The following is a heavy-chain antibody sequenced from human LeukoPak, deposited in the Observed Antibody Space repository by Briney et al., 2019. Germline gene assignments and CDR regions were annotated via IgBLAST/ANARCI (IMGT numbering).Heavy chain of an antibody. CDR1: GFTFSSYG. V-gene: IGHV3-33*01. CDR3: ARDSVPITIFGVATPGGLDY. CDR2: IWYDGSNK. Sequence: GRSLRLSCAASGFTFSSYGMHWVRQAPGKGLEWVAVIWYDGSNKYYADSVKGRFAISRDNSKNTLYLQMNSLRAEDTAVYYCARDSVPITIFGVATPGGLDYWGQGTLVTVSS. J-gene: IGHJ4*02. D-gene: IGHD3-3*01.